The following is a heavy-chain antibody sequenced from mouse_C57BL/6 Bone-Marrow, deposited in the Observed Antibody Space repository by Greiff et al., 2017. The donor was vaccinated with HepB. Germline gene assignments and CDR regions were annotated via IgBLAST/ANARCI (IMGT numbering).Heavy chain of an antibody. D-gene: IGHD4-1*01. J-gene: IGHJ2*01. CDR2: ISDGGSYT. V-gene: IGHV5-4*01. CDR1: GFTFSSYA. CDR3: ARDPGTGSYYFDY. Sequence: EVMLVESGGGLVKPGGSLKLSCAASGFTFSSYAMSWVRQTPEKRLEWVATISDGGSYTYYPDNVKGRFTISRDNAKNNLYLQMSHLKSEDTAMYYCARDPGTGSYYFDYWGQGTTLTVSS.